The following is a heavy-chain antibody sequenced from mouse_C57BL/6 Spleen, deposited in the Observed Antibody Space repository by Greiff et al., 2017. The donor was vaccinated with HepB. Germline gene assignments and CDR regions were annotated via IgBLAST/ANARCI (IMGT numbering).Heavy chain of an antibody. V-gene: IGHV2-6*01. CDR2: IWGVGST. CDR1: GFSLTSYG. D-gene: IGHD1-1*01. J-gene: IGHJ3*01. Sequence: VQRVESGPGLVAPSQSLSITCTVSGFSLTSYGVDWVRQSPGKGLEWLGVIWGVGSTNYNSALKSRLSISKDNSKSQVFLKMNSLQTDDTAMYYCASEGPYYYGSSYVLPFAYWGQGTLVTVSA. CDR3: ASEGPYYYGSSYVLPFAY.